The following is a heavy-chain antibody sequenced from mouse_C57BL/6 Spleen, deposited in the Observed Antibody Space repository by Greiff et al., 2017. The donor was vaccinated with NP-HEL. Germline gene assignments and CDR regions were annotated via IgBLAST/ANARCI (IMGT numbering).Heavy chain of an antibody. CDR2: INPSNGGT. Sequence: QVHVKQSGTELVKPGASVKLSCKASGYTFTSYWMHWVKQRPGQGLEWIGNINPSNGGTNYNEKFKSKATLTVDKSSSTAYMQLSSLTSEDSAVYYCGGDGNYYYAMDYWGQGTSVTVSS. J-gene: IGHJ4*01. CDR1: GYTFTSYW. D-gene: IGHD2-1*01. CDR3: GGDGNYYYAMDY. V-gene: IGHV1-53*01.